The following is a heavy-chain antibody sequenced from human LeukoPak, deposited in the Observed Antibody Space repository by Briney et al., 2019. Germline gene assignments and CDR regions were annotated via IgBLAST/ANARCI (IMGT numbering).Heavy chain of an antibody. CDR1: GGSVSSGSYY. CDR2: IYYSGST. CDR3: ARDTGVVVGYFQH. V-gene: IGHV4-61*01. Sequence: SETLSLTCTVSGGSVSSGSYYWSWIRQPPGKGLEWIGYIYYSGSTSYNPSLKSRITISVDTFKNQFSLKLSSVTAADTAVYYCARDTGVVVGYFQHWGQGTLVTVSS. D-gene: IGHD2-15*01. J-gene: IGHJ1*01.